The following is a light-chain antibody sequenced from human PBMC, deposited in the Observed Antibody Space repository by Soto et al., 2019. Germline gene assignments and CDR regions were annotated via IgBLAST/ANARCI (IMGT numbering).Light chain of an antibody. J-gene: IGKJ5*01. V-gene: IGKV1-9*01. CDR2: GAS. CDR3: QQLQSYPIT. CDR1: QDMNTY. Sequence: IHLTHSPSFLSASVLYRVTISFLSIQDMNTYLAWYQQKPGKAPKLLIYGASTLQSGVPSRFIGSESGAHFTLTISSLQPEDFTTYYCQQLQSYPITFGQGTRLEIK.